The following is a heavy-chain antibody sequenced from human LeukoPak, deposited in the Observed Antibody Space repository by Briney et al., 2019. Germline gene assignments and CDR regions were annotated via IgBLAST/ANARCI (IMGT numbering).Heavy chain of an antibody. CDR3: ARGIADPYSFDS. CDR2: IYSTGST. V-gene: IGHV4-4*07. J-gene: IGHJ4*02. D-gene: IGHD6-13*01. CDR1: GGSINFYY. Sequence: PSETLSLTCTVSGGSINFYYWSWIRQPARKGLEWIGPIYSTGSTNYSPSLKSRVTMSVDKSKNQFSLNLSSVTAADTAVYYCARGIADPYSFDSWGRGTLVTVSS.